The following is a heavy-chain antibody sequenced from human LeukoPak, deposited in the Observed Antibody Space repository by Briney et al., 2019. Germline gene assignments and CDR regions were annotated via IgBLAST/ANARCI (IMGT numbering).Heavy chain of an antibody. CDR3: ARVEMATIGDY. V-gene: IGHV3-21*01. CDR2: ISSGSSYI. J-gene: IGHJ4*02. D-gene: IGHD5-24*01. CDR1: GFTFSSYS. Sequence: GGSLRLSCAASGFTFSSYSMNWVRRAPGKGLEWVSSISSGSSYIFYADSVKGRFTISRDNAKNSLYLQMNSLRAEDTAVYYCARVEMATIGDYWGQETLVTVSS.